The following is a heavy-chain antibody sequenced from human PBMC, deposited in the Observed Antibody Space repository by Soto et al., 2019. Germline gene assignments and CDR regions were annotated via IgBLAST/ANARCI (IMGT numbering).Heavy chain of an antibody. V-gene: IGHV3-9*01. CDR3: AKEPYCSGGSCYSGDFEL. Sequence: SLRLSCAASGFTFDDYAMHWVRQAPGKGLEWVSGISWNSGSIGYADSVKGRFTISRDNAKNSLYLQMNSLRAEDTALYYCAKEPYCSGGSCYSGDFELWGLGTMVTVSS. D-gene: IGHD2-15*01. CDR2: ISWNSGSI. CDR1: GFTFDDYA. J-gene: IGHJ6*02.